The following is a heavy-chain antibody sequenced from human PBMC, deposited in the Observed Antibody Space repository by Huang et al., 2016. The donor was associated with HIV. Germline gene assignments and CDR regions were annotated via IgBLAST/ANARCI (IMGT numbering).Heavy chain of an antibody. D-gene: IGHD3-16*01. Sequence: QVQLEQWGAGLLKPSETLSLTCAVYVGSFSGYFWNWIRHSPGKGLEWIGQIKHAGVNDYNPSLKSRATISVDTSKKQFSLRLTSVTAADTAIYYCAREIMISFGGPFDSWGHGNLVTVSS. CDR1: VGSFSGYF. CDR3: AREIMISFGGPFDS. CDR2: IKHAGVN. J-gene: IGHJ5*01. V-gene: IGHV4-34*02.